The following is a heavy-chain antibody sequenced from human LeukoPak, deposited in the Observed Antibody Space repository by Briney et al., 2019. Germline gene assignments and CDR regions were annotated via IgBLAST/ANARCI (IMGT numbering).Heavy chain of an antibody. Sequence: GGSLRLSCAASGFTFSSYEMNWVRQAPGKGLEWVSYISSSGSTIYYADSVKGRFTISRDNAKKSLYLQMNSLRAEDTAVYYCATESQSVSSWDSHFEYWGQGTLVTVSS. CDR2: ISSSGSTI. J-gene: IGHJ4*02. CDR3: ATESQSVSSWDSHFEY. CDR1: GFTFSSYE. D-gene: IGHD1-26*01. V-gene: IGHV3-48*03.